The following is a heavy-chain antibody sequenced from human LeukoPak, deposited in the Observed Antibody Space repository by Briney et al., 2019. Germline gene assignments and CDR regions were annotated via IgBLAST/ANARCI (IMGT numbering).Heavy chain of an antibody. D-gene: IGHD6-19*01. Sequence: PGGSLRLSCAASGFIFSSYAMSWVRHAPAKGLELVSAISGSGGSTYYADSVKGRFTISRDNSKNTLYLQMSTLRAEDTAVYYCAKDRRIAVAGTMVDYWGQGILVTVST. CDR3: AKDRRIAVAGTMVDY. V-gene: IGHV3-23*01. J-gene: IGHJ4*01. CDR2: ISGSGGST. CDR1: GFIFSSYA.